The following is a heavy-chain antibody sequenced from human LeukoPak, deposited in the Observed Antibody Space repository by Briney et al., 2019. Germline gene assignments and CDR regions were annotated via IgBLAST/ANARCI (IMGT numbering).Heavy chain of an antibody. CDR2: INWNGGST. V-gene: IGHV3-20*04. J-gene: IGHJ4*02. CDR3: AKTMVRGVIIGSPYYFDY. Sequence: GGSLRLSCAASGFTFDDYGMSWVRQAPGKGLEWVSGINWNGGSTGYADSVKGRFTISRDNAKNSLYLQMNSLRAEDTAVYYCAKTMVRGVIIGSPYYFDYWGQGTLVTVSS. D-gene: IGHD3-10*01. CDR1: GFTFDDYG.